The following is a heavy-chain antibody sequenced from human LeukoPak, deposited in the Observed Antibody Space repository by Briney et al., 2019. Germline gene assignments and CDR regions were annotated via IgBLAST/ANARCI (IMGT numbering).Heavy chain of an antibody. V-gene: IGHV3-7*01. D-gene: IGHD6-19*01. Sequence: PGGSLRLSCAASGFTFSTYWMNWVRRAPGKALEWVANISQDGRFKYSVASVQGRFTISRDNAQNALYLEMNSLRAEDTAVYYCARILPGAVGDVLDLWGQGTMVTLTS. CDR2: ISQDGRFK. CDR3: ARILPGAVGDVLDL. CDR1: GFTFSTYW. J-gene: IGHJ3*01.